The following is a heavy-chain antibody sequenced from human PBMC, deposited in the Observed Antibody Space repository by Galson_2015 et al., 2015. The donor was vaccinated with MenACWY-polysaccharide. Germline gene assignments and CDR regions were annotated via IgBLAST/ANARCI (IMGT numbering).Heavy chain of an antibody. Sequence: AEVKKAGESLKISCKGSGYSFTSYWIGWVRQMPGKGLEWMGIIYPGDSDTRYSPSFQGQVTISVDKSISTAYLQWSSLKASDTATYYCARLGALYSSSNWFDPWGQGTLVTVPS. CDR1: GYSFTSYW. CDR3: ARLGALYSSSNWFDP. V-gene: IGHV5-51*03. D-gene: IGHD6-6*01. J-gene: IGHJ5*02. CDR2: IYPGDSDT.